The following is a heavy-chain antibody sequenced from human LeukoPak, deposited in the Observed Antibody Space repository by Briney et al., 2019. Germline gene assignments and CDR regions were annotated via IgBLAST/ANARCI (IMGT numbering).Heavy chain of an antibody. CDR2: IYYSGST. D-gene: IGHD3-10*01. CDR3: AGGFWGFGETRPYWYFDL. V-gene: IGHV4-39*07. CDR1: GGSISSSSYY. Sequence: NPSETLSLTCTVSGGSISSSSYYWGWIRQPPGKGLEWIGSIYYSGSTYYNPSLKSRVTISEDTSKNQFSLKLSSVTAADTAVYYCAGGFWGFGETRPYWYFDLWGRGTLVTVSS. J-gene: IGHJ2*01.